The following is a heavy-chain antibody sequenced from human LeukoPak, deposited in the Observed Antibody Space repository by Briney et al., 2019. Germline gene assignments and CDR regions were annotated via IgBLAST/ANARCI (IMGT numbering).Heavy chain of an antibody. V-gene: IGHV1-2*02. CDR2: INPNSGGT. CDR3: ARGNRIQLWLQWFDP. J-gene: IGHJ5*02. D-gene: IGHD5-18*01. CDR1: GYTFTGYY. Sequence: ASVKVSCKASGYTFTGYYMHWVRQAPGQGLEWMGWINPNSGGTNYAQKSQGRVTMTRDTSISTAYMELSRLRSDDTAVYYCARGNRIQLWLQWFDPWGQGTLVTVSS.